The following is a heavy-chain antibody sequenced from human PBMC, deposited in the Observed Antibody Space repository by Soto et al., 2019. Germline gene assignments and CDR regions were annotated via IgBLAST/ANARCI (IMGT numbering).Heavy chain of an antibody. CDR1: GGSISSGGYY. V-gene: IGHV4-31*03. Sequence: SETLSVTCTVSGGSISSGGYYWSWIRQHPGKGLEWIGYIYYSGSTYYNPSLKSRVTISVDTSKNQFSLKLSSVTAADTAVYYCARGNYGEWGAFDIWGQGTMVTVSS. CDR3: ARGNYGEWGAFDI. J-gene: IGHJ3*02. D-gene: IGHD4-17*01. CDR2: IYYSGST.